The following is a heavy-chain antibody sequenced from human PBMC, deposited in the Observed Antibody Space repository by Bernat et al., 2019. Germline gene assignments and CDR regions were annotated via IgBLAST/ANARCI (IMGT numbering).Heavy chain of an antibody. CDR1: GGSFSDYY. J-gene: IGHJ6*03. CDR2: IKHTGNT. V-gene: IGHV4-34*01. Sequence: QVQLQQWGAGLLKPPETLSLTCAVYGGSFSDYYWSWVRQPPGKGLEWIGEIKHTGNTNYNPSLKSRVTISVDTSTTQFSLNLRSVTAADTAVYYCARVALPAGIGYPYYYSMDVWGTGTTVTVSS. CDR3: ARVALPAGIGYPYYYSMDV. D-gene: IGHD2-2*01.